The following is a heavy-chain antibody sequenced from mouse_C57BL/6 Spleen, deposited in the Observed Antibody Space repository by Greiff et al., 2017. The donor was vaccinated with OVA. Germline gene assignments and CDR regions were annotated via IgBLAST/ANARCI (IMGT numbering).Heavy chain of an antibody. Sequence: QVQLQQPGAELVKPGASVPMSCKASGSTFTSYWITWVKQRPGQGLEWIGDIYPGSGSTNYNEKFKSKATLTVDTSSSTAYMQLSSLTSEDSAVFYCERRAIYYGYDVGDDARDDGGQGNSGTVAS. V-gene: IGHV1-55*01. J-gene: IGHJ4*01. CDR1: GSTFTSYW. CDR3: ERRAIYYGYDVGDDARDD. CDR2: IYPGSGST. D-gene: IGHD2-2*01.